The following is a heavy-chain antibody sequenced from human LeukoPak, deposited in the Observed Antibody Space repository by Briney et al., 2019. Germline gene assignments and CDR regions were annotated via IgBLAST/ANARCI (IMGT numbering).Heavy chain of an antibody. CDR3: ATCDYEAGWPMFDY. Sequence: GRSLRLSCAASGFTFSSYGMHWVRQAPGKGLEWVAVISYDGSNKYYADSVKGRFTISRDNSKNTLYLQMNSLRAEDTAVYYCATCDYEAGWPMFDYWGQGTLVTVSS. J-gene: IGHJ4*02. CDR2: ISYDGSNK. D-gene: IGHD4-17*01. V-gene: IGHV3-30*03. CDR1: GFTFSSYG.